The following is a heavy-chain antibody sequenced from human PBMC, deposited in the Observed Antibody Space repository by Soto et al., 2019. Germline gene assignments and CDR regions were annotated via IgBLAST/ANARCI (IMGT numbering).Heavy chain of an antibody. D-gene: IGHD3-16*01. CDR3: TAAVWGWFDP. J-gene: IGHJ5*02. CDR2: IKKKSDGGTT. CDR1: GSTFSDVW. Sequence: EMPLVESGGGLVKPGGSLRLSCEASGSTFSDVWMTWVRQAPGKGLEWVGRIKKKSDGGTTHYAAPVKGRFTISRDDSKSTLYLQMNNLKTEDTAVYYCTAAVWGWFDPWGQGTLVTVSS. V-gene: IGHV3-15*01.